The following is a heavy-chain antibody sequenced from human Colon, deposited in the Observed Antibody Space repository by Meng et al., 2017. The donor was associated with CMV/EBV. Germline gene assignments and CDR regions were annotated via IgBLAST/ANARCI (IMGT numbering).Heavy chain of an antibody. CDR3: ARATKSSCWEVLDY. Sequence: QVQLQQWGAGLLQPSETLSLTCAVYGESFSGYYWTWIRQPPGRGLEWIGESYYTGSTNYSPSLKSRVTISLDTSKNQFSLKLNSVTAADTAVYYCARATKSSCWEVLDYWGHGTLVTVSS. CDR2: SYYTGST. V-gene: IGHV4-34*01. D-gene: IGHD2-2*01. J-gene: IGHJ4*01. CDR1: GESFSGYY.